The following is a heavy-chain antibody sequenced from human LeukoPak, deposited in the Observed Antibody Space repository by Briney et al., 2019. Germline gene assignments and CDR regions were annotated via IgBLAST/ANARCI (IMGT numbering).Heavy chain of an antibody. CDR2: IYNIETT. V-gene: IGHV4-39*01. CDR1: VDSVSNSWFY. D-gene: IGHD1-14*01. J-gene: IGHJ3*01. CDR3: ARRRSHPDSAFDF. Sequence: SEALSLTCTVSVDSVSNSWFYWAWIRQPPGKGLEWIGYIYNIETTYYNSSLESRVTISVDSSKNQFSLKLSSGTAADTAVYHCARRRSHPDSAFDFWGRGTVVIVSS.